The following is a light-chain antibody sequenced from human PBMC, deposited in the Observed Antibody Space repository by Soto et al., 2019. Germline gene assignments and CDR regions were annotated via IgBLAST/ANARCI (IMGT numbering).Light chain of an antibody. Sequence: DIVMTQSPLSLPVTPGEPASISCRSSQSLLHSNGYNYLDWYLQKPGQSPQLLIYLGSNRASGVPDRFSGSRSGTDFTPSLSTVEAGDVGVYYCMQALQAPITFGQGTRLEIK. CDR3: MQALQAPIT. V-gene: IGKV2-28*01. CDR1: QSLLHSNGYNY. CDR2: LGS. J-gene: IGKJ5*01.